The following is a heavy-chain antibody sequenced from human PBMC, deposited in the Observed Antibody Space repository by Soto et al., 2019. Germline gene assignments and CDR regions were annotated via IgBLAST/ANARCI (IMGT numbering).Heavy chain of an antibody. CDR2: IYYSGST. J-gene: IGHJ6*02. V-gene: IGHV4-59*08. CDR3: ATPLHDYGDYEGYYGMDV. D-gene: IGHD4-17*01. CDR1: GGSISSYY. Sequence: SETLSLTCTVSGGSISSYYWSWIRQPPGKGLEWIGSIYYSGSTNYNPSPKSRVTISVDTSKNQFSLKLSSVTAADTAVYYCATPLHDYGDYEGYYGMDVWGQGTTVTVSS.